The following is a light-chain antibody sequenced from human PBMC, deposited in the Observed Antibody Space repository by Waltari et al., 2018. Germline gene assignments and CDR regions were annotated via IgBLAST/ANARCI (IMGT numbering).Light chain of an antibody. CDR1: ISVFGGSKS. J-gene: IGLJ1*01. CDR3: SSYTSSTTYV. V-gene: IGLV2-14*01. Sequence: QSALTQPPSVSGSPGQSVTHSCAGTISVFGGSKSSSWYQQHPRKAPQLMIFDVSSRPSGVSNRFSGSKSGNTASLTISGLQAEDEADYYCSSYTSSTTYVFGAGTKVTVL. CDR2: DVS.